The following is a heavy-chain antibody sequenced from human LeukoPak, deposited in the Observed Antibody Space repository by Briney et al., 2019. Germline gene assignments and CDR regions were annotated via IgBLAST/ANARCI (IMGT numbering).Heavy chain of an antibody. D-gene: IGHD3-9*01. J-gene: IGHJ4*02. CDR2: INPNSGGT. Sequence: ASVKVSCKASGYTFTGYYMHWVRQAPGQGLEWMGWINPNSGGTNYAQKFQGRVTMTRDTSISTAYVELSRLRSDDTAVYYCARPRGRYFDWLLNNFDYWGQGTLVTVSS. CDR1: GYTFTGYY. CDR3: ARPRGRYFDWLLNNFDY. V-gene: IGHV1-2*02.